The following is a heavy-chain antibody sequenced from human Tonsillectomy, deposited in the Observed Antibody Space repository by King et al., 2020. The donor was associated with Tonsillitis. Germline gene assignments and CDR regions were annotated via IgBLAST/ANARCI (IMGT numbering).Heavy chain of an antibody. D-gene: IGHD3-16*01. CDR3: AKGSCLGY. CDR1: GFTFSSYG. CDR2: ISYDGSNK. V-gene: IGHV3-30*18. Sequence: QVQLVESGGGVVQPGRSLRLSCAASGFTFSSYGMHWVRQAPGKGLEWVAVISYDGSNKYYADSVKGRFTISRDNSKNTLYLQMNSLRAEDTAVYYCAKGSCLGYWGQGTLVTVSS. J-gene: IGHJ4*02.